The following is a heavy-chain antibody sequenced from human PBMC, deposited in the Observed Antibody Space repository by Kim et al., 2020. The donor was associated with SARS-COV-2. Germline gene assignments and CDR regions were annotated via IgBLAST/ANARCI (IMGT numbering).Heavy chain of an antibody. CDR2: ISYDGSNK. D-gene: IGHD3-10*01. V-gene: IGHV3-30*18. CDR3: ANINYGSGSAVDY. J-gene: IGHJ4*02. Sequence: GVSLRLSCAASGFTFSSYGMHWVRQAPGKGLEWVAVISYDGSNKYYADSVKGRFTISRDNSKNTLYLQMNSLRAEDTAVYYCANINYGSGSAVDYWGQGTLVTVSS. CDR1: GFTFSSYG.